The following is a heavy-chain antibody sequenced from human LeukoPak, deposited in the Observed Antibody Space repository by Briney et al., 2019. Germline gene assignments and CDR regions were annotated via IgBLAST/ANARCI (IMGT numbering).Heavy chain of an antibody. J-gene: IGHJ5*02. V-gene: IGHV4-39*07. CDR2: IYYSGST. Sequence: SETLSLTCTVSGGSISRSSCYWGWIRQPPGKGLEWIASIYYSGSTYYNPSLKSRVTISVDTSKNQFSLKLSSVTAADTAVYYCARAVAAAGHNWFDPWGQGTLVTVSS. CDR1: GGSISRSSCY. CDR3: ARAVAAAGHNWFDP. D-gene: IGHD6-13*01.